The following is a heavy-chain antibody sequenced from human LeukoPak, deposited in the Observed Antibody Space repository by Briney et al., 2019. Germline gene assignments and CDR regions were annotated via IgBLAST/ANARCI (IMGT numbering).Heavy chain of an antibody. D-gene: IGHD2-2*01. V-gene: IGHV3-43*01. Sequence: GGSLRLSCAASGFTFDDYTMHWVRQAPGRGLEGVSLISWDGGSTYYADSVKGRFTISRDNSKNSLYLQMNSLRTEDTALYYCAKDSGQLPPDAFDIWGQGTMVTVSS. CDR2: ISWDGGST. CDR3: AKDSGQLPPDAFDI. J-gene: IGHJ3*02. CDR1: GFTFDDYT.